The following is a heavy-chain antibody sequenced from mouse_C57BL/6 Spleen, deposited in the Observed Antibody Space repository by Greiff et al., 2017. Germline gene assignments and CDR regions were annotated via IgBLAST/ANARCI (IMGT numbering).Heavy chain of an antibody. V-gene: IGHV1-15*01. CDR1: GYTFTDYE. CDR2: IDPETGGT. Sequence: VQLVESGAELVRPGASVTLSCKASGYTFTDYEMHWVKQTPVHGLEWIGAIDPETGGTAYNQKFKGKAILTADKSSSTAYMELRSLTSEDSAVYYCTTGYGSSYIAMDYWGQGTSVTVSS. J-gene: IGHJ4*01. D-gene: IGHD1-1*01. CDR3: TTGYGSSYIAMDY.